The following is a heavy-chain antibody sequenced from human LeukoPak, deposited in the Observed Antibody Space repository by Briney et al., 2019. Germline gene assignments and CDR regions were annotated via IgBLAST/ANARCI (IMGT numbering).Heavy chain of an antibody. V-gene: IGHV1-18*04. CDR2: ISAYNGNT. CDR1: GYTFTSYG. CDR3: ARDRRYCSGGSCFDIDY. D-gene: IGHD2-15*01. Sequence: GASAKVSCKASGYTFTSYGISWVRQAPGQGLEWMGWISAYNGNTNYAQKLQGRVTMTTDTSTSTAYMELRSLRSDDTAVYYCARDRRYCSGGSCFDIDYWGQGTLVTVSS. J-gene: IGHJ4*02.